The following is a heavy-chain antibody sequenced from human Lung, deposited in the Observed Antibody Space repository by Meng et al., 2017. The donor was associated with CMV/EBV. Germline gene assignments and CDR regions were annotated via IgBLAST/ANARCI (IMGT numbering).Heavy chain of an antibody. CDR2: IPHRGSS. CDR1: GDSITNHNW. CDR3: LRRSGGSV. D-gene: IGHD3-10*01. V-gene: IGHV4-4*02. J-gene: IGHJ1*01. Sequence: VPWGESGPARVNPSETLSLTCAVSGDSITNHNWWAWVRQPPGKGLEWIGEIPHRGSSAYNPSLKGRVSMSIDKSKNQFSLKLTSVTAADTAVYHCLRRSGGSVWGQGTLATVSS.